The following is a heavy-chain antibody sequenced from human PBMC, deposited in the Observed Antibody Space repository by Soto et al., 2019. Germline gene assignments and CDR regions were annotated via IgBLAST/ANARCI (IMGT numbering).Heavy chain of an antibody. CDR1: GGSISSYY. V-gene: IGHV4-59*01. D-gene: IGHD4-4*01. J-gene: IGHJ4*02. CDR3: ALGYDSRNTGE. CDR2: IYYSGGT. Sequence: LSLTCTVSGGSISSYYWSWIRQPPGKGLEWIGYIYYSGGTNYNPSLKSRATISVDTSKNEFSLKLTSVTAADTAVDYCALGYDSRNTGEWGQGMVVTVSS.